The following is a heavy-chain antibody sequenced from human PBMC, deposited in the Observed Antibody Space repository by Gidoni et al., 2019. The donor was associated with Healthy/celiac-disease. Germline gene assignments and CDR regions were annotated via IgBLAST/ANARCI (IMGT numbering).Heavy chain of an antibody. J-gene: IGHJ6*02. D-gene: IGHD4-17*01. Sequence: EVQLVESGGGLVKPGGSLSLSCAASGFTFSRYSMNWVRQAPGKGLEWVSSISSSSSYIYYADSVKGRFTISRDNAKNSLYLQMNSLRAEDTAVYYCASYGAYYYGMDVWGQGTTVTVSS. CDR2: ISSSSSYI. CDR3: ASYGAYYYGMDV. CDR1: GFTFSRYS. V-gene: IGHV3-21*01.